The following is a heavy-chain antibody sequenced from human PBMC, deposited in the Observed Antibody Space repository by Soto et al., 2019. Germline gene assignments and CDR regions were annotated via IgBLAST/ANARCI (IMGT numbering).Heavy chain of an antibody. CDR2: ISWNSGSI. J-gene: IGHJ4*02. V-gene: IGHV3-9*01. Sequence: EVQLVESGGGLVQPGRSLRLSCAASGFTFDDYAMHWVRQAPGKGLEWVSGISWNSGSIGYADSVKGRFTISRDNAKNSLYLQMNSLRAADTALYYCAKDTFLAVASLAHYFDYWGQGTLVTVSS. CDR3: AKDTFLAVASLAHYFDY. CDR1: GFTFDDYA. D-gene: IGHD6-19*01.